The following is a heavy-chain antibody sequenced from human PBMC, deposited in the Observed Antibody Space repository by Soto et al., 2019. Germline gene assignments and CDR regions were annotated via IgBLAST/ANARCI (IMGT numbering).Heavy chain of an antibody. V-gene: IGHV1-2*04. D-gene: IGHD1-26*01. J-gene: IGHJ3*02. Sequence: ASVKVSCKASEYTFTDYHIHWVRQAPGQGLEWMGWINPNSGGTNYAQNFQGWVTMTRDTSISTAYMELSRLRSDDTAGYYCATSRGARVKHACDIWDQGTMGTVSS. CDR1: EYTFTDYH. CDR2: INPNSGGT. CDR3: ATSRGARVKHACDI.